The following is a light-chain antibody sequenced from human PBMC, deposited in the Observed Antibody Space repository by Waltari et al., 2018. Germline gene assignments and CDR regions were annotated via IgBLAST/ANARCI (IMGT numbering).Light chain of an antibody. CDR3: QQLKDSPPT. CDR2: ASS. J-gene: IGKJ4*01. V-gene: IGKV1-9*01. CDR1: QDISNF. Sequence: DIQLTQYPSFLSASVGDRVTITCRASQDISNFLAWYQQKPGQAPQLLIYASSTLQSGVPSRFGGSGSGTEFTLTISSLQPEDFATYYCQQLKDSPPTFGGGTKVEIK.